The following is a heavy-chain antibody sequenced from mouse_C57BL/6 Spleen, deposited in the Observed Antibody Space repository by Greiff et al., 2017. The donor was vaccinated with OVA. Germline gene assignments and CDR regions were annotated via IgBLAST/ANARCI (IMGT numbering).Heavy chain of an antibody. V-gene: IGHV1-69*01. CDR3: ARGVRIGLDY. Sequence: QVQLKQPGAELVMPGASVKLSCKASGYTFTSYWMHWVKQRPGQGLEWIGEIDPSDSYTNYNQKFKGKSTLTVDKSSSTAYMQLSSLTSEDSAVYYCARGVRIGLDYWGQGTTLTVSS. CDR2: IDPSDSYT. CDR1: GYTFTSYW. J-gene: IGHJ2*01. D-gene: IGHD2-14*01.